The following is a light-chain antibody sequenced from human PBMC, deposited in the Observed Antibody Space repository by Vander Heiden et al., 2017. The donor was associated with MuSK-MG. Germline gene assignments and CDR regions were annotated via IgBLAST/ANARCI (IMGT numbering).Light chain of an antibody. CDR1: QSIGTS. Sequence: EIVLTQSPEFQSVTPKEKVTITCRASQSIGTSLHWYQQKPDQSPKLLIKYASQFCSGVPSRFSGSGSGTDFTLTINSLEAEDAATYYCQQSSSFPFTFGHGTKVDIK. V-gene: IGKV6-21*01. CDR2: YAS. CDR3: QQSSSFPFT. J-gene: IGKJ3*01.